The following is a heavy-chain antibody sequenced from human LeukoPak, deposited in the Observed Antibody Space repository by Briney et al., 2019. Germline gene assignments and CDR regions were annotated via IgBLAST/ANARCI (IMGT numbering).Heavy chain of an antibody. D-gene: IGHD1-26*01. J-gene: IGHJ4*02. CDR2: INPNSGGT. CDR1: GYTFTGYY. V-gene: IGHV1-2*02. Sequence: ASVKVSCKASGYTFTGYYMHWVRQAPGQGLEWIGWINPNSGGTNYAQKFQGRVTMTEDTSTDTAYMELSSLRSEDTAVYYCAAIVGATFDYWGQGTLVTVSS. CDR3: AAIVGATFDY.